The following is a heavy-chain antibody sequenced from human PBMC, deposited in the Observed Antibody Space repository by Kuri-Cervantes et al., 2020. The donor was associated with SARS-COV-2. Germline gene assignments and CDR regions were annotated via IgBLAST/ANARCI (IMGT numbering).Heavy chain of an antibody. CDR2: IRSKANNYAT. CDR3: TRHPTYFDY. CDR1: GFTLSGSA. V-gene: IGHV3-73*01. Sequence: GGSLRLSCVASGFTLSGSAMHWVRQASGKGLEWVGRIRSKANNYATAYVASVKGRFTISRDDSKDTAYLQMNSLKTEDTAVYYCTRHPTYFDYWGQGTLVTVSS. J-gene: IGHJ4*02.